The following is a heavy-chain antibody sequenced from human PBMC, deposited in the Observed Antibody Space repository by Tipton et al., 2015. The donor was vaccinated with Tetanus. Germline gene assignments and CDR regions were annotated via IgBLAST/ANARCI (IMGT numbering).Heavy chain of an antibody. V-gene: IGHV4-39*02. CDR1: GGSISGSSYY. CDR3: AFLPKHWLVPSFDP. J-gene: IGHJ5*02. Sequence: TLSLTCTVSGGSISGSSYYWGWIRQPPGKGLEWIGSIYYSGSSYYNPALKSRATISVDTSKNHFSLNLSSVTAADTAVYYCAFLPKHWLVPSFDPWGQGTLVTVSS. D-gene: IGHD6-19*01. CDR2: IYYSGSS.